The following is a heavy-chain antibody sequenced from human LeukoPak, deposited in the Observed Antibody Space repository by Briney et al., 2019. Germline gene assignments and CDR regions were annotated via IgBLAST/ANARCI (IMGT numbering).Heavy chain of an antibody. J-gene: IGHJ4*02. CDR1: GGSFSGYY. V-gene: IGHV4-34*01. D-gene: IGHD5-12*01. CDR3: ARGGYSGYDYAFDY. Sequence: SETLSLTCAVYGGSFSGYYWSWIRQPPGEGLEWIGEINHSGSTNYNPSLKSRVTISVDTSKNQFSLKLSSVTAADTAVYYCARGGYSGYDYAFDYWGQGTLVTVSS. CDR2: INHSGST.